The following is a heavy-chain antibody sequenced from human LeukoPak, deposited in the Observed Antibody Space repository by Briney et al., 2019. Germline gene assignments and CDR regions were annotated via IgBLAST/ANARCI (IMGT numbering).Heavy chain of an antibody. CDR1: GFTFSSYA. D-gene: IGHD6-19*01. V-gene: IGHV3-23*03. CDR3: ARVGSGWYDFDY. J-gene: IGHJ4*02. Sequence: GGSLRLSCAASGFTFSSYAMSWVRQAPGKGLEWVSVIYSGSSSTYYTDSVKGRFTISRHNSKNTLYLQMNSLRAEDTAVYYCARVGSGWYDFDYWGQGTLVTVSS. CDR2: IYSGSSST.